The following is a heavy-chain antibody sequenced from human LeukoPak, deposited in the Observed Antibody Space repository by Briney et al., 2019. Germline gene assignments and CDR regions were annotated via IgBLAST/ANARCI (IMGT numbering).Heavy chain of an antibody. V-gene: IGHV1-8*01. CDR1: GYTFTSYD. J-gene: IGHJ4*02. D-gene: IGHD4-17*01. Sequence: ASVKVSCKASGYTFTSYDINWVRRATGQGLEWMGWMNPNSGNTGYAQKFQGRVTMTRNTSISTAYMELSSLRSEDTAVYYCARATVTELDFDYWGQGTLVTVSS. CDR3: ARATVTELDFDY. CDR2: MNPNSGNT.